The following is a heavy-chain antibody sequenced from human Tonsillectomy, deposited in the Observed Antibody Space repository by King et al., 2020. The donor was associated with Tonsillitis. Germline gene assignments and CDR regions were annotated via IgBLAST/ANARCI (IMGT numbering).Heavy chain of an antibody. Sequence: QLVQSGGGVVQPGRSLRLSCAASGFTFSSYGMHWVRQAPGKGLEWVAVIWYDGSNKYYADSVKGRFTISRDNSKNTLYPQMNSLRAEDTAVYYCARGREYYYDSSGYSYYFDYWGQGTLVTVSS. V-gene: IGHV3-33*01. CDR3: ARGREYYYDSSGYSYYFDY. CDR1: GFTFSSYG. CDR2: IWYDGSNK. J-gene: IGHJ4*02. D-gene: IGHD3-22*01.